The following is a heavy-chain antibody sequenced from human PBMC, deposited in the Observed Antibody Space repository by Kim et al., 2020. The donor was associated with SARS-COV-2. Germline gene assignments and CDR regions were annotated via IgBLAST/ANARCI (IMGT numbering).Heavy chain of an antibody. CDR1: GFTFSSYS. CDR2: ISSSRSYI. Sequence: GGSLRLSCAASGFTFSSYSMNWVRQAPGKGLEWVSSISSSRSYIYYADSVKGRFTISRDNAKNSLYLQMNSLRAEDTAVYYCARWLGPSSGWKREYYYYGMDVWGQGTTVTVPS. CDR3: ARWLGPSSGWKREYYYYGMDV. J-gene: IGHJ6*02. V-gene: IGHV3-21*01. D-gene: IGHD6-19*01.